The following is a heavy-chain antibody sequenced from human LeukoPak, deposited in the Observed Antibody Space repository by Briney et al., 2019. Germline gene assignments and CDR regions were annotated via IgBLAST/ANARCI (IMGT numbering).Heavy chain of an antibody. CDR2: ISAYNGNT. CDR1: GYTFTSYG. Sequence: GASVRVSCKASGYTFTSYGISWVRQAPGQGLGRMGWISAYNGNTNYTQKLQGRVTMTTDTSTSTAYMELRSLRSDDTAVYYCARDRIAVAGQRGGDYWGQGTLVTVSS. CDR3: ARDRIAVAGQRGGDY. J-gene: IGHJ4*02. D-gene: IGHD6-19*01. V-gene: IGHV1-18*01.